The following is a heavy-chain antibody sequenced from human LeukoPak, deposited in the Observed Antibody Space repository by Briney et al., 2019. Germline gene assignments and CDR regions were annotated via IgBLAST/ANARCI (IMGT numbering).Heavy chain of an antibody. J-gene: IGHJ5*02. Sequence: GGSLRLSCAASGITVSTNYMSWVRQAPGKGLEWVSVIYSGGSTYYADSVKGRFTISRDNSKNTVYLQMNSLRAEDTAVYYCARALTDSSGWWNNWFDPWGQGTLVTVSS. V-gene: IGHV3-53*01. D-gene: IGHD6-19*01. CDR1: GITVSTNY. CDR3: ARALTDSSGWWNNWFDP. CDR2: IYSGGST.